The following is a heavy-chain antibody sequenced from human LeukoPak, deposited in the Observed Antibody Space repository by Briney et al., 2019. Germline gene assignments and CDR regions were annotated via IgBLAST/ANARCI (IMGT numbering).Heavy chain of an antibody. V-gene: IGHV1-2*02. CDR1: GYTFTGYY. D-gene: IGHD2-2*02. CDR3: ARASRGRIVIVPAAIMY. J-gene: IGHJ4*02. Sequence: ASVKVSCKASGYTFTGYYMHWVRQAPGQGLEWMGWINPNSGGTNYAQKFQGRVTMTRDTSISTAYMELSRLRSDDTAVYYCARASRGRIVIVPAAIMYWGQGTLVTVSS. CDR2: INPNSGGT.